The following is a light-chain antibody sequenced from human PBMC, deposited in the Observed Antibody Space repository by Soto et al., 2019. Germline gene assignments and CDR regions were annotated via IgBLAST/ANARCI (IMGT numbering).Light chain of an antibody. CDR2: GNS. V-gene: IGLV1-40*01. CDR1: SSNIGAGYD. J-gene: IGLJ1*01. CDR3: QSYGSILSGYV. Sequence: QSVLTQPPSVSGAPGQRVTISCTGSSSNIGAGYDVQWYQQLPGTAPKLLIYGNSDRPSGVPDRFSGSKSGTSASLAITGLQAENGADYYCQSYGSILSGYVFGTGTKLTVL.